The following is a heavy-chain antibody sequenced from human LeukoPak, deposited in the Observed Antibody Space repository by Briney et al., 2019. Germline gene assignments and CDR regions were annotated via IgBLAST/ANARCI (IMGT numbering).Heavy chain of an antibody. CDR3: AKERGYDSSGYPNWFDP. D-gene: IGHD3-22*01. J-gene: IGHJ5*02. V-gene: IGHV3-23*01. CDR2: ISGSGGST. CDR1: RFIFSAYT. Sequence: PGGSLRLSCAASRFIFSAYTMNWVRQAPGKGLEWVSAISGSGGSTYYADSVKGRFTISRDNSKNTLYLQMNSLRAEDTAVYYCAKERGYDSSGYPNWFDPWGQGTLVTVSS.